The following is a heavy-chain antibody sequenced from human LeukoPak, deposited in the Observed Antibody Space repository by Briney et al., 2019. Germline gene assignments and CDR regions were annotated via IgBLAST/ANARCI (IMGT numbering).Heavy chain of an antibody. CDR3: ARGKLGYYYYHMDA. CDR2: INPNSGGS. J-gene: IGHJ6*03. Sequence: ASVKVSCKASGYTFTGYYMHWVRQAPGQGLEWMGWINPNSGGSNYAQKFQGRVTITTDESTSTAFMDLSSLRSEDTAVYYCARGKLGYYYYHMDAWGKGTTVTVSS. D-gene: IGHD3-3*02. CDR1: GYTFTGYY. V-gene: IGHV1-2*02.